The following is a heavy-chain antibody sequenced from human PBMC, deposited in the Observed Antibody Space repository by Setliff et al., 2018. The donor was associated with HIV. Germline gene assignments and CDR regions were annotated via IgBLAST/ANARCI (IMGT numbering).Heavy chain of an antibody. CDR2: VYPDDSDS. Sequence: GESLKISCKTSGYDFTTNWVGWVRQMPGKGLEWMGIVYPDDSDSRYSPSFQGQVTISADKSVSTAYLQWSSLKASDTAMYYCARQAVDCSGGTCYSTSAFDYWGQGTLVTVSS. V-gene: IGHV5-51*01. J-gene: IGHJ4*02. D-gene: IGHD2-15*01. CDR3: ARQAVDCSGGTCYSTSAFDY. CDR1: GYDFTTNW.